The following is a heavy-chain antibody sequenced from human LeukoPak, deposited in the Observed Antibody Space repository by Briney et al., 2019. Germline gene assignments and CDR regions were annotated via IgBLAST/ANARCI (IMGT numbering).Heavy chain of an antibody. CDR2: IYTSGST. V-gene: IGHV4-4*07. CDR3: AATVDEGTVTTWPYYFDY. CDR1: GGSISSYY. Sequence: SPTLYLTCTASGGSISSYYWSWIRQPAGKGLEWIGRIYTSGSTNYNPSIKSRVTISVDKSKNQFSLKLSSVTAADTAVYYCAATVDEGTVTTWPYYFDYWGQGTLVTVSS. D-gene: IGHD4-17*01. J-gene: IGHJ4*02.